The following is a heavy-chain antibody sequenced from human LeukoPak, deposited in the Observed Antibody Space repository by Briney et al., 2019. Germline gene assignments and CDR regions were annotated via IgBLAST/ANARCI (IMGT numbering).Heavy chain of an antibody. D-gene: IGHD3-10*01. V-gene: IGHV3-30*18. CDR3: AKDLIARVRGGPMDV. J-gene: IGHJ6*02. CDR1: GFTFSSYG. CDR2: ISYDGSNK. Sequence: GGSLRLSCAASGFTFSSYGMHWVRQAPNKGLEWVAVISYDGSNKYYADSVKGRFTISRDDSTNTVYLHLSSLRAEDTAVYYCAKDLIARVRGGPMDVWGQGTRVIVSS.